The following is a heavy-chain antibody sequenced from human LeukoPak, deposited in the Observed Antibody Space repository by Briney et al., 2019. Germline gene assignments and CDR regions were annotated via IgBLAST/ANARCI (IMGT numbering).Heavy chain of an antibody. D-gene: IGHD5-18*01. J-gene: IGHJ6*02. CDR2: ISGSGGST. Sequence: PGGSLRLSCAASGFTFSSYAMSWVRQAPGKGLEWVSAISGSGGSTYYADSVKGRFTISRDNSKNTLYLQMNSLRAEDTAVYYCASSFVGYSYGYGGFEGMDVWGQGTTVTVSS. CDR3: ASSFVGYSYGYGGFEGMDV. V-gene: IGHV3-23*01. CDR1: GFTFSSYA.